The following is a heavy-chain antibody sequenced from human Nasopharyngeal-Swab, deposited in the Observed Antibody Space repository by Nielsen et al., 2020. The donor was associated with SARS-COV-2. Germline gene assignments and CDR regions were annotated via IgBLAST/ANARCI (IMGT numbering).Heavy chain of an antibody. V-gene: IGHV3-30*18. CDR2: ISYDGSNK. Sequence: WIRQPPGKGLEWVAVISYDGSNKYYADSVKGRFTISRDNSKNTLYLQMNSLRAEDTAVYYCAKGGYSYGYYYYYYMDVWGKGTTVTVSS. J-gene: IGHJ6*03. CDR3: AKGGYSYGYYYYYYMDV. D-gene: IGHD5-18*01.